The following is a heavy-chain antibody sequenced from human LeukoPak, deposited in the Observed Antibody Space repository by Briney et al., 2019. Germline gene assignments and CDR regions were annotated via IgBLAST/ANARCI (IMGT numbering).Heavy chain of an antibody. V-gene: IGHV3-69-1*01. J-gene: IGHJ6*03. CDR2: ISLSSPI. Sequence: GGSLRLSCAASGFTFSHYGMHWVRQAPGRGLEWVSYISLSSPIYYADSLKGRFTISRDNAKNSLYLQMNSLRAEDTAVYYCARDLSSTSSYYYYYYMDVWGKGTTVTVSS. CDR1: GFTFSHYG. D-gene: IGHD2-2*01. CDR3: ARDLSSTSSYYYYYYMDV.